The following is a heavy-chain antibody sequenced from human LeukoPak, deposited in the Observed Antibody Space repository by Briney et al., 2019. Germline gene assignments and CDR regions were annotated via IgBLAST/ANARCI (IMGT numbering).Heavy chain of an antibody. V-gene: IGHV1-2*02. J-gene: IGHJ4*02. CDR1: GYTFTGYY. Sequence: ASVKVSCKASGYTFTGYYMHWVRQAPGQGLEWMGWINPNSGGTNYAQKFQGRVTMTRDTSTSTAYMELRSLRSDDTAVYYCARLGAVAGPGNYWGQGTLVTVSS. CDR3: ARLGAVAGPGNY. D-gene: IGHD6-19*01. CDR2: INPNSGGT.